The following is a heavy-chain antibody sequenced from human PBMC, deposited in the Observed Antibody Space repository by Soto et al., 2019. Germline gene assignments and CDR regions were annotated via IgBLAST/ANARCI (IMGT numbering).Heavy chain of an antibody. CDR2: ISYDGSKE. CDR3: ANVLDNGSGTYHSYYHAMDV. V-gene: IGHV3-30*18. Sequence: PGGSLRLSCAASGFNFRYNGMHWVRQAPGKGLEWVAVISYDGSKEYYADSVRGRFTIARDNSKDTLFLEMSSLTVEDTAVYYCANVLDNGSGTYHSYYHAMDVWGQGTTVTVSS. J-gene: IGHJ6*02. D-gene: IGHD3-10*01. CDR1: GFNFRYNG.